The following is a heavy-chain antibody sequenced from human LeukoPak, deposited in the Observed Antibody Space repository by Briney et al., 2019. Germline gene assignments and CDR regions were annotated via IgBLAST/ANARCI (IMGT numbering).Heavy chain of an antibody. CDR2: IYPGDSDT. V-gene: IGHV5-51*01. CDR3: AGTSRTKDAFDI. CDR1: GYSFTSQW. D-gene: IGHD1-7*01. Sequence: GESLKISCKGAGYSFTSQWIAWVRQMPGKGLEWMGIIYPGDSDTRYSPSFQGQVTISADKSISTAYLQWSSLKASDTAMYYCAGTSRTKDAFDIWGQGTMVTVSS. J-gene: IGHJ3*02.